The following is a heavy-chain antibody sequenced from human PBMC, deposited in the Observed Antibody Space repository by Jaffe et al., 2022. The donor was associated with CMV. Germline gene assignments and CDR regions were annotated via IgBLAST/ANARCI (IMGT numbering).Heavy chain of an antibody. Sequence: EVQLVESGGGLVQPGGSLRLSCAASGFTFSSYAMSWVRQAPGKGLEWVSAISGSGGSTYYADSVKGRFTISRDNSKNTLYLQMNSLRAEDTAVYYCAKGGYYDFWSGLDPRAFDIWGQGTMVTVSS. J-gene: IGHJ3*02. CDR3: AKGGYYDFWSGLDPRAFDI. CDR1: GFTFSSYA. D-gene: IGHD3-3*01. V-gene: IGHV3-23*04. CDR2: ISGSGGST.